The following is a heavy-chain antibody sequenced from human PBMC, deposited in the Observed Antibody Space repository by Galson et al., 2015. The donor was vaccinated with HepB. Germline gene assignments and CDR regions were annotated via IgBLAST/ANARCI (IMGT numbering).Heavy chain of an antibody. CDR3: AREGGSGSYFEY. Sequence: SLRLSCAASGFTFSSYAMTWVRQAPGKGLERVSTISGSGGSTYYADSVKGRFTISRDNSKNTLYLQMNNLRAEDTAVYYCAREGGSGSYFEYWGQGTLVTVSS. CDR1: GFTFSSYA. V-gene: IGHV3-23*01. J-gene: IGHJ4*02. D-gene: IGHD1-26*01. CDR2: ISGSGGST.